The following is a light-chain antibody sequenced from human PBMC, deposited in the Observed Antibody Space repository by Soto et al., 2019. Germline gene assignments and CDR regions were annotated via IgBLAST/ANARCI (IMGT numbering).Light chain of an antibody. Sequence: EIVLTQSPGTLSLSPGERATLSCRASQTLSNSFIAWYQQKPGQAPRLLIYGASTRATGIPARFSGSGSGTEFTLTISNLQSEDFALYYCQHYFNWPYTFGQGTKVDIK. CDR2: GAS. J-gene: IGKJ2*01. CDR1: QTLSNS. V-gene: IGKV3-15*01. CDR3: QHYFNWPYT.